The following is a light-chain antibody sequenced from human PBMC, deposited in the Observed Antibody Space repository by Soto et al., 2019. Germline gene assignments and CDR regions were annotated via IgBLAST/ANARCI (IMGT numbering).Light chain of an antibody. CDR3: CSYAGTYAYV. CDR2: DVS. Sequence: QSVLTQPRSVSESPGQSVTISCTGTRSDVGGYNFVSWYQQYPGKAPKLMIYDVSKRPSGVPDRFSGSKSGNTASLTISGLQAEDEADYYCCSYAGTYAYVFGTGTK. J-gene: IGLJ1*01. V-gene: IGLV2-11*01. CDR1: RSDVGGYNF.